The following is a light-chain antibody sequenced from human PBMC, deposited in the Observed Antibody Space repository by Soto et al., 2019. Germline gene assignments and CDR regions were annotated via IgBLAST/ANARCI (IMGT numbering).Light chain of an antibody. V-gene: IGLV1-47*01. CDR2: KNY. J-gene: IGLJ3*02. CDR3: ATWDDSLSAWV. CDR1: SSNIGSTY. Sequence: QSVQTQPPSASGTPGQRVTISCSGGSSNIGSTYVYWYQHLPGTAPKLLIYKNYQRPSGVPDRFSGSKSGTSASLAISGLRSEDEADYYCATWDDSLSAWVFGGGTKLTVL.